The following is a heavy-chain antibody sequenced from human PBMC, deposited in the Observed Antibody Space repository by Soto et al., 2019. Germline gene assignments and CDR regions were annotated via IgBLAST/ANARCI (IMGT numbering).Heavy chain of an antibody. CDR2: MNPNSGNK. J-gene: IGHJ6*02. CDR3: ARGGGYCSSTSCFKYGMDV. Sequence: QVQLVQSGAEVKKPGASVKVSCKASGYTFTSYDINWVRQATGQGLEWMGWMNPNSGNKGYAQKFQGRVTMTRNTSISTAYMELSSLRSEDTAVYYCARGGGYCSSTSCFKYGMDVWGQGTTVTVSS. V-gene: IGHV1-8*01. D-gene: IGHD2-2*01. CDR1: GYTFTSYD.